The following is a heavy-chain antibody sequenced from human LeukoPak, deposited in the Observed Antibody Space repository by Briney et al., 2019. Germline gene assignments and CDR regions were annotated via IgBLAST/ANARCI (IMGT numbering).Heavy chain of an antibody. J-gene: IGHJ6*02. Sequence: GESLKISCKGSGYSFTSYWIGWVRQMPGKGLEWMGIIYPGDSDTRYSPSFQGQVTISADKSISTAYLQWSSLKASDTAMYYCARRSRVPAAPTDYGMDVWGQGTTVTVSS. CDR1: GYSFTSYW. D-gene: IGHD2-2*01. V-gene: IGHV5-51*01. CDR2: IYPGDSDT. CDR3: ARRSRVPAAPTDYGMDV.